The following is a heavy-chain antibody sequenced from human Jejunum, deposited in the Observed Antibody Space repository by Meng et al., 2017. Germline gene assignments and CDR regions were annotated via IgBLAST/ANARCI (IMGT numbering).Heavy chain of an antibody. CDR3: ARDQGSYGNFQH. D-gene: IGHD3-16*01. CDR2: IKQDGSEK. Sequence: EVEVVGSGGGLVQPGGSLRLSCAGSGFTFSGYWMNWVRQAPGKGLEWVANIKQDGSEKHYVDSVKGRFTISRDNAKNSLYLQMNSLRDEDTAVYHCARDQGSYGNFQHWGQGTLVTVSS. J-gene: IGHJ1*01. CDR1: GFTFSGYW. V-gene: IGHV3-7*01.